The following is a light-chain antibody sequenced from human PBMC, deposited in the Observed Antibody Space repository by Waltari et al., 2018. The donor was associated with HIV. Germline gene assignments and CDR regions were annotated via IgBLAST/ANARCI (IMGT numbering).Light chain of an antibody. CDR1: QSLLHGDVKPY. Sequence: IVMTQSPVSLSVTPGQPAYISCKSSQSLLHGDVKPYLYWYRQKPGQPPQLLIYEVSSLFSRVPDRFSGGGSGTDFSLTISRVEAEDVGIYYCMQSVQLPLTFGGGTKVEIK. CDR3: MQSVQLPLT. CDR2: EVS. V-gene: IGKV2D-29*01. J-gene: IGKJ4*01.